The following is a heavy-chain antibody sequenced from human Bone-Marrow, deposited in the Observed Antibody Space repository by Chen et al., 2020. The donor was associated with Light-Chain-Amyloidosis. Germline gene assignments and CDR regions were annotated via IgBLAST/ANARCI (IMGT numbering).Heavy chain of an antibody. CDR3: TRSSNAYNDY. CDR2: IRNKANTYAT. J-gene: IGHJ4*02. D-gene: IGHD1-1*01. CDR1: GFPFRGST. V-gene: IGHV3-73*01. Sequence: EAQLGESVGALVQSGGALSLSWSASGFPFRGSTMNWVRQASGKGLEWVGRIRNKANTYATAYSESVKGRFTISRDDSKNTAFLQMNSLKVEDTAVYYCTRSSNAYNDYWGQGTLVTVSS.